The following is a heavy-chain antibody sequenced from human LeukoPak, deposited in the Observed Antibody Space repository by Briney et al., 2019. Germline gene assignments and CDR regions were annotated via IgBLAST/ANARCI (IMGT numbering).Heavy chain of an antibody. D-gene: IGHD2-15*01. CDR3: ARKTYCSGGRCYGENWFDP. CDR2: IYFGESS. CDR1: GGSITSYY. Sequence: SETLSLTCTVSGGSITSYYWTWIRQSPGKGLEWIGNIYFGESSNYNPSLESRVTISVDTSKNQFSLKLTSVAAADTAVYYCARKTYCSGGRCYGENWFDPWGQGTLVTVSS. J-gene: IGHJ5*02. V-gene: IGHV4-59*01.